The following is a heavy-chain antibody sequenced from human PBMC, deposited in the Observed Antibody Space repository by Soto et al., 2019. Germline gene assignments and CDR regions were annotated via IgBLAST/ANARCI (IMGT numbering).Heavy chain of an antibody. J-gene: IGHJ4*02. CDR1: GGSFSGYY. CDR3: ARVPGVWSSGPEGDY. Sequence: SETLSLTCAVYGGSFSGYYWSWIRQPPGKGLEWIGEINHSGSTNYNPSLKSRVTISVDTSKNQFSLKLSSVTAADTAVYYCARVPGVWSSGPEGDYWGQGTLVTVSS. D-gene: IGHD6-19*01. CDR2: INHSGST. V-gene: IGHV4-34*01.